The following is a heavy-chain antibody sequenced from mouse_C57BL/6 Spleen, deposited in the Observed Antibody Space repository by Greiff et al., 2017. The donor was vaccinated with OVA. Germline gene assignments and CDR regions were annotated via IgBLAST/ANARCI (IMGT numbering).Heavy chain of an antibody. Sequence: QVQLKQPGAELVRPGSSVKLSCKASGYTFTSYWMHWVKQRPIQGLEWIGNIDPSDSETHYNQKFKDKATLTVDKSSSTAYMQLSSLTSEDSAVYYCARDGYSIYYFDYWGQGTTLTVSS. CDR1: GYTFTSYW. D-gene: IGHD2-5*01. CDR3: ARDGYSIYYFDY. J-gene: IGHJ2*01. CDR2: IDPSDSET. V-gene: IGHV1-52*01.